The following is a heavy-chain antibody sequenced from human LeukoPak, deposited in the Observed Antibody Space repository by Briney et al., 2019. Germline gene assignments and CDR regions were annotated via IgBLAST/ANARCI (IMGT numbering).Heavy chain of an antibody. CDR3: ASLPLDIVVVPAAMEYYYYGMDV. CDR2: IIPIFGTA. Sequence: SVKVSCKASGGTFSSYAISWVRQAPGQGLEWIGGIIPIFGTANHAQKFQGRVTITADESTSTAYMELSSLRSEDTAVYYCASLPLDIVVVPAAMEYYYYGMDVWGQGTTVTVSS. V-gene: IGHV1-69*13. CDR1: GGTFSSYA. D-gene: IGHD2-2*03. J-gene: IGHJ6*02.